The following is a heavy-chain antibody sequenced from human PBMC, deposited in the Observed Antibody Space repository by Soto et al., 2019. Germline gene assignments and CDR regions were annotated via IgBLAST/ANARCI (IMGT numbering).Heavy chain of an antibody. J-gene: IGHJ6*03. D-gene: IGHD3-3*01. CDR2: ISGSGGST. CDR3: AKWHYDFWSGYYDYYYMDV. CDR1: GFTFSSYA. Sequence: GSLRLSCAASGFTFSSYAMSWVRQAPGKGLEWVSAISGSGGSTYYADSVKGRFTISRDNSKNTLYLQMNSLRAEDTAVYYCAKWHYDFWSGYYDYYYMDVWGKGTTVTVSS. V-gene: IGHV3-23*01.